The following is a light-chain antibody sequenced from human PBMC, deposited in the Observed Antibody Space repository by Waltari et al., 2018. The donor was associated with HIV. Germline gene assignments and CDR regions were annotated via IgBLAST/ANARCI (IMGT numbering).Light chain of an antibody. CDR2: DAS. CDR3: QQRSYWPPYT. Sequence: EIVLTQSPATLSLSPGERATLSCRASQSVSSYLAWYQQKPGQAPRLLIDDASNRATGIPARFSASGSGTDFTLTISSLEPEDFAVYYCQQRSYWPPYTFGQGTRLEIK. V-gene: IGKV3-11*01. CDR1: QSVSSY. J-gene: IGKJ2*01.